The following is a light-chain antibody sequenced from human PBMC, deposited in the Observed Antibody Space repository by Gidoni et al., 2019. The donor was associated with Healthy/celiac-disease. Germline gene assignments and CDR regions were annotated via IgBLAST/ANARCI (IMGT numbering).Light chain of an antibody. Sequence: IVLTQSPGTLSLSPGERATLSCRASQSVSRSYLAWYQQKPGKAPRLLIYGASSRATVIPDRCSGSCSGADFTPIISILAPDDFAVYYCQHYCSSPRTFGQGTKVEIK. CDR3: QHYCSSPRT. CDR1: QSVSRSY. CDR2: GAS. J-gene: IGKJ1*01. V-gene: IGKV3-20*01.